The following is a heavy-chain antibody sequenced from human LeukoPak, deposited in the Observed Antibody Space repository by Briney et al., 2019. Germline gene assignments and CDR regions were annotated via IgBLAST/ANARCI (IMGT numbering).Heavy chain of an antibody. CDR1: GVSISSSSYY. CDR3: ARHDHLFDP. J-gene: IGHJ5*02. CDR2: IYYGGTT. V-gene: IGHV4-39*07. Sequence: PSETLSLTCTVSGVSISSSSYYWDWIRQPPGKGLEWIGSIYYGGTTYYNPSPKSRVTISLDTSKNQFSLNLSSVTAADTAVYYCARHDHLFDPWGQGTLVTVSS. D-gene: IGHD1-14*01.